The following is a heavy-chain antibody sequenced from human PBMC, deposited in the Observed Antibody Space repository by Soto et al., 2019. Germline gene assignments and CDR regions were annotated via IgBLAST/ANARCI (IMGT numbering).Heavy chain of an antibody. CDR1: GFTFSSYA. V-gene: IGHV3-23*01. Sequence: GGSLRLSCAASGFTFSSYAMYWVRQAPGKGLEWVSVISGSGGGTYYADSVKGRFTISRDNSKSTLYLQMNSLRAEDTAVYYCAKDESRRNRRYFDLWGRGTLVTVSS. CDR3: AKDESRRNRRYFDL. J-gene: IGHJ2*01. D-gene: IGHD4-4*01. CDR2: ISGSGGGT.